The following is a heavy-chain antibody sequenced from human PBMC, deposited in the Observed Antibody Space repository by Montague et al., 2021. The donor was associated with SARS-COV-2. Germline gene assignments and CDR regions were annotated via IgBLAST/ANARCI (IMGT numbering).Heavy chain of an antibody. CDR1: GGSFSNSY. CDR3: ARGQRPVAEPSARQEGHAFDL. V-gene: IGHV4-34*01. J-gene: IGHJ3*01. CDR2: INQSGTT. D-gene: IGHD1-14*01. Sequence: SETLSLTCSISGGSFSNSYWTWIRQPPGKGLEWIGEINQSGTTIYNSSLKSRVTISEDTSKNQFYLRLNSVTAADTAVYFCARGQRPVAEPSARQEGHAFDLWGQGTMVTVSS.